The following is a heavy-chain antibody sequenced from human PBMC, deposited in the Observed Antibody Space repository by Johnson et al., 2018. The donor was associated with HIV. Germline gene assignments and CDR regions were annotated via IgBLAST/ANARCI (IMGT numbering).Heavy chain of an antibody. CDR3: ARDSLRAAAGTGGGAFDI. Sequence: VQLVESGGGLVKPGGSLRLSCAASGFTFSDYYMSWIRQAPGKGLEWVSYISSSGSSIYYADSVKGRFTISRDTSKDTLFLQMSSLRAEDTAVYYCARDSLRAAAGTGGGAFDIWGQGTMVTVSS. CDR1: GFTFSDYY. D-gene: IGHD6-13*01. V-gene: IGHV3-11*04. CDR2: ISSSGSSI. J-gene: IGHJ3*02.